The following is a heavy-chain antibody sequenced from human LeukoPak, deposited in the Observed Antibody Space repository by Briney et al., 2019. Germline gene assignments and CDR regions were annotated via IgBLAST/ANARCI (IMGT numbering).Heavy chain of an antibody. Sequence: ASVKVSCKASGYTFTGYYIHWARQAPGQGLEWMGFINPNTGGTSYAQKFQARVTMTRDTSISTAYMELSGLRSDDTAVYYCARRYDFWSGYPTAFDYWGQGTLVTVSS. D-gene: IGHD3-3*01. CDR2: INPNTGGT. CDR3: ARRYDFWSGYPTAFDY. CDR1: GYTFTGYY. J-gene: IGHJ4*02. V-gene: IGHV1-2*02.